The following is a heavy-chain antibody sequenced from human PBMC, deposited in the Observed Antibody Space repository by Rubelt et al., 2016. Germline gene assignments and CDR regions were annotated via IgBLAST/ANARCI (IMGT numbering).Heavy chain of an antibody. Sequence: QVQLQESGPGLVKPSETLSLTCSVSGASITTHYWSWVRQFPGKGLEWLVYGHYSGSTNYNPSLKSRLIMSVDTSKNQFSRKLGAVTAAETAVYYGARDILMVGATLYFDLWGRGTLVTVS. D-gene: IGHD1-26*01. CDR1: GASITTHY. V-gene: IGHV4-59*11. CDR3: ARDILMVGATLYFDL. J-gene: IGHJ2*01. CDR2: GHYSGST.